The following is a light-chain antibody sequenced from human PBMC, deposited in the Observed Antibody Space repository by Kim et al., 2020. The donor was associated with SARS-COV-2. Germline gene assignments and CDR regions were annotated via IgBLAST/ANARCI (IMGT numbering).Light chain of an antibody. CDR3: APWDDSLNGYV. CDR1: SSNIGSKP. CDR2: SNN. Sequence: GQRIPISCSGSSSNIGSKPVNWYQQLPGTAPKLLIYSNNKRPSGVPDRFSGSKSGTSASLAISGLQSEDEADYYCAPWDDSLNGYVFGTGTKVTVL. J-gene: IGLJ1*01. V-gene: IGLV1-44*01.